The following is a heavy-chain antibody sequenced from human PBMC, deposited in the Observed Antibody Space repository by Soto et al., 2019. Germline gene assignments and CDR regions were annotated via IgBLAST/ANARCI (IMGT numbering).Heavy chain of an antibody. CDR1: GGTFSSYA. CDR2: IIPIFGTA. Sequence: SVKVSCKASGGTFSSYAISWVRQAPGQGLEWMGGIIPIFGTANYAQKFQGRVTITADKSTSTAYMELNSLRSEDTAVYYCAREQQLVSYYYGMDVWGQGTTVTVSS. D-gene: IGHD6-6*01. V-gene: IGHV1-69*06. J-gene: IGHJ6*02. CDR3: AREQQLVSYYYGMDV.